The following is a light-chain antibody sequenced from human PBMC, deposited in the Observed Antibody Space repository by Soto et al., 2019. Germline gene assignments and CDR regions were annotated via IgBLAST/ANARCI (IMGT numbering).Light chain of an antibody. J-gene: IGKJ1*01. CDR3: QQYNSYSRT. CDR2: KAS. Sequence: DIQMTQSPSTPSASVGDRVTITCRASQSSSSWLAWYQQKPGKAPKLMIYKASSLESGVPSRFSGSGSGTEFTLTISSLQPDDFANYYCQQYNSYSRTFGQGTKVEIK. CDR1: QSSSSW. V-gene: IGKV1-5*03.